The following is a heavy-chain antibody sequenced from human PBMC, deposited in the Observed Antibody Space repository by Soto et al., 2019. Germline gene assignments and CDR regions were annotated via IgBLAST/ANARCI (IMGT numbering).Heavy chain of an antibody. Sequence: ASVKVSCKASGFTFTSSSVQWVRQSRGQRLEWLGWIVVGSGNTNYAQKFQERVTITRDMSTSTAYMELSSLRSEDTAVYYCAASRITGTSSPFYYYYGIDVWGQGPTVNVSS. V-gene: IGHV1-58*01. CDR1: GFTFTSSS. J-gene: IGHJ6*02. CDR2: IVVGSGNT. D-gene: IGHD1-7*01. CDR3: AASRITGTSSPFYYYYGIDV.